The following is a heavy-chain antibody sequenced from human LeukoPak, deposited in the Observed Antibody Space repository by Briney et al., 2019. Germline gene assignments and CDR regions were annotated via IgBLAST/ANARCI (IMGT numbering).Heavy chain of an antibody. Sequence: GASVKVSCKASGYTFNSYGITWVRQAPGQGLEWMGWIYPYTGNTNYAQKFQGRVTMTTDTSTSTVYMELRSLRSDDTAVYYCARVSNYDFWSGYYGYYMDVWGKGTTVTVSS. D-gene: IGHD3-3*01. CDR2: IYPYTGNT. CDR1: GYTFNSYG. CDR3: ARVSNYDFWSGYYGYYMDV. V-gene: IGHV1-18*01. J-gene: IGHJ6*03.